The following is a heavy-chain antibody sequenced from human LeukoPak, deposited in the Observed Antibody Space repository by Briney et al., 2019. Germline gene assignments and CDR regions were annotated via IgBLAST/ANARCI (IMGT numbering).Heavy chain of an antibody. CDR3: ARGPMCTTIFGVACYYYYGMDV. V-gene: IGHV3-33*01. Sequence: GGSLRLSCAASGFTFSSYGMHWVRQAPGKGLEWVAVIWYDRSNKYYADSVKGRFTISRDNSKNTLYLQMNSLRAEDTAVYYCARGPMCTTIFGVACYYYYGMDVWGQGTTVTVSS. CDR2: IWYDRSNK. J-gene: IGHJ6*02. D-gene: IGHD3-3*01. CDR1: GFTFSSYG.